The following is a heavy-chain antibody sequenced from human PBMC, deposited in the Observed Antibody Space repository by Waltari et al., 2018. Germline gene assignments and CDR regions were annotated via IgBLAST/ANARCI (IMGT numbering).Heavy chain of an antibody. Sequence: EVQLVESGGGLVQPGGSLRISCAGAGLAFSGFEMNWVRQAPGKGLEWVSYIFSGVSTISYADSVKGRFTVSRDNAKNSLYLQMNSLRAEDTAVYYCARRSGIHAFDIWGQGTMVTVSS. CDR1: GLAFSGFE. V-gene: IGHV3-48*03. CDR2: IFSGVSTI. CDR3: ARRSGIHAFDI. J-gene: IGHJ3*02. D-gene: IGHD2-15*01.